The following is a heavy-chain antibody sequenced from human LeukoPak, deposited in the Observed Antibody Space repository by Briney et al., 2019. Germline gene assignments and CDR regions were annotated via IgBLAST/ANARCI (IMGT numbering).Heavy chain of an antibody. Sequence: PSETLSLTCTVSGGSVRSYYWSWIRQPPGEGLEWIAYIHNSGSTNYNPSLKSRVTISVDTSENHVSLKLSSVTAADTAVYYCAREHYSDWFDPWGQGTLVTVSS. CDR2: IHNSGST. CDR1: GGSVRSYY. CDR3: AREHYSDWFDP. J-gene: IGHJ5*02. V-gene: IGHV4-4*08. D-gene: IGHD2-15*01.